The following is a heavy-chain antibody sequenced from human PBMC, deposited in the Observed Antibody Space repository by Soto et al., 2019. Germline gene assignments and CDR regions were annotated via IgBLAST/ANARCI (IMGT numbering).Heavy chain of an antibody. Sequence: GASVKVSCKASGYSVTSYYMHWVRQAPGQGLEWMGIINPNSGSTTYAQKFQGRVTMTRDTSTSTVYMELTSLTSGDTAVYYCARACIAYCSSTTCYLYYYVMDVWGQGTTVTVSS. D-gene: IGHD2-2*01. V-gene: IGHV1-46*01. CDR2: INPNSGST. CDR1: GYSVTSYY. J-gene: IGHJ6*02. CDR3: ARACIAYCSSTTCYLYYYVMDV.